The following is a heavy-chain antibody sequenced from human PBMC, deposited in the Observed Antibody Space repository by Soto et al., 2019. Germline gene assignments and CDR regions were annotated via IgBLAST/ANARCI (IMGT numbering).Heavy chain of an antibody. CDR2: IHYSGTT. Sequence: PSETLSLTCTISGGSISSYFWSRVRQSPGKGLEWIGYIHYSGTTSYNPSLKSRVTISVDTSENQFSLKLTSVTAADTAVYYCARDTGNYYLDYWGQGTLVTVSS. J-gene: IGHJ4*02. D-gene: IGHD1-7*01. CDR3: ARDTGNYYLDY. CDR1: GGSISSYF. V-gene: IGHV4-59*01.